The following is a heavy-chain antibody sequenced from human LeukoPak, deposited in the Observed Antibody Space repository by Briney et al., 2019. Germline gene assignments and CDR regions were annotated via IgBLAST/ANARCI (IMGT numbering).Heavy chain of an antibody. D-gene: IGHD6-13*01. CDR2: IYPADSDT. J-gene: IGHJ3*02. V-gene: IGHV5-51*01. CDR3: ARYSVAGARYDAFDI. Sequence: GESLKISCKGSGYSFTHFRLGWVRQMPGKGPGWMVIIYPADSDTVYSPSFQGQVTISADKSISTAYLQWSSLKASDTAMYYCARYSVAGARYDAFDIWGQGTMVTVSS. CDR1: GYSFTHFR.